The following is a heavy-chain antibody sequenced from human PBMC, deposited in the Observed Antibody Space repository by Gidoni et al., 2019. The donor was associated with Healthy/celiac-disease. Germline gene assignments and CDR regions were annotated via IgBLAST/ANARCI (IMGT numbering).Heavy chain of an antibody. J-gene: IGHJ4*02. Sequence: EVQLVESGGGLVQPGRSLRLSCAASGFTFDDYAMHWVRQAPGQGLEWVSGISWNSGSIGYADSVKGRFTISRDNAKNSLYLQTNSLRAEDTALYYCAKDYDSSGYYQALTFDYWGQGTLVTVSS. CDR1: GFTFDDYA. V-gene: IGHV3-9*01. D-gene: IGHD3-22*01. CDR3: AKDYDSSGYYQALTFDY. CDR2: ISWNSGSI.